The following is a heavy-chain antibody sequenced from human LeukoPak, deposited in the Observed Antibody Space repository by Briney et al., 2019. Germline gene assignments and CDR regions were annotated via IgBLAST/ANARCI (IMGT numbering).Heavy chain of an antibody. CDR2: IYYSGHT. J-gene: IGHJ5*02. CDR1: GGSISIYS. Sequence: SETLSLTCTVSGGSISIYSWSWIRQPPGKGLGWIGYIYYSGHTTSNPSPKAEVTISAATTNNQLSLKLSALNPPDTAVYYCSRDLEDYDFRGSNNWFDPWGQGTLVTVSS. V-gene: IGHV4-59*01. CDR3: SRDLEDYDFRGSNNWFDP. D-gene: IGHD3-3*01.